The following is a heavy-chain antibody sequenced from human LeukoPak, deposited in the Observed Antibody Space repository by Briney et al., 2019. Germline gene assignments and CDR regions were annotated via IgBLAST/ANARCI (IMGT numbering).Heavy chain of an antibody. CDR2: IYYSGST. D-gene: IGHD1-26*01. CDR1: GGSISSYY. Sequence: PSETLSLTCTVSGGSISSYYWSWIRQPPGKGLEWIGYIYYSGSTNYNPSLKSRVTISVDTSKNQFSQKLSSVTAADTAVYYCARTAIVGATPFDYWGQGTLVTVSS. CDR3: ARTAIVGATPFDY. J-gene: IGHJ4*02. V-gene: IGHV4-59*01.